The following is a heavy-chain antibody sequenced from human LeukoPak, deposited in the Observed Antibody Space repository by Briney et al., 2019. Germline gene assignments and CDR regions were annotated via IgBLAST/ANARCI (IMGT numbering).Heavy chain of an antibody. Sequence: GGSLRLSCAASGFTFSSYSMNWVRQAPGKGLEWVSSISSSSSYIYYADSVKGRFTISRDNAKNSLYLQMNSLRAEDTAVYYCARAHGTVGAFDIWGQGTMVTVSS. CDR2: ISSSSSYI. D-gene: IGHD1-1*01. CDR1: GFTFSSYS. CDR3: ARAHGTVGAFDI. V-gene: IGHV3-21*04. J-gene: IGHJ3*02.